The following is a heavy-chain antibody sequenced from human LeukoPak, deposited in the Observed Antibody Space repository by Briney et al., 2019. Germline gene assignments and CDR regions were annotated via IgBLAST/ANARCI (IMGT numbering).Heavy chain of an antibody. J-gene: IGHJ3*02. D-gene: IGHD5-24*01. CDR1: GGSFSGYY. Sequence: PSETLSLTCAVHGGSFSGYYWSWIRQPPGKGLEWIGEINHSGSTNYNPSLKSRVTIPVDTSKNQFSLKLSSVTAADTAVYYCARGLRSRWLQLRSAFDIWGQGTMVTVSS. CDR2: INHSGST. CDR3: ARGLRSRWLQLRSAFDI. V-gene: IGHV4-34*01.